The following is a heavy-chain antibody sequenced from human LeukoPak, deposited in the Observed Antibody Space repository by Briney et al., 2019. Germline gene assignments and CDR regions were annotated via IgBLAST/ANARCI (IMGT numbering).Heavy chain of an antibody. Sequence: SETLSLTCAVYGGSFSGYYWSWIRQPPGKGLEWIGEINHSGSTNYNPSLKSRVTISVDTSKNQFSLKLSSVTAADTAVYYCARTLDIVATGIDYWGQGTLVTVSS. V-gene: IGHV4-34*01. D-gene: IGHD5-12*01. CDR2: INHSGST. CDR1: GGSFSGYY. J-gene: IGHJ4*02. CDR3: ARTLDIVATGIDY.